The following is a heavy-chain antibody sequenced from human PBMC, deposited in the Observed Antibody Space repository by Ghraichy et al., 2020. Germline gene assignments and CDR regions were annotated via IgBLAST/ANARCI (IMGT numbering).Heavy chain of an antibody. D-gene: IGHD4-11*01. V-gene: IGHV3-73*01. CDR3: TRHPLRNDYSNYYYGMDV. J-gene: IGHJ6*02. CDR1: GFTFSGSS. CDR2: IRSKANSYAT. Sequence: GESLNISCAASGFTFSGSSMHWVRQASGKGLEWVGRIRSKANSYATAYAASVKGRFTISRDDSKNTAYLQMNSLKTEDTAVYYCTRHPLRNDYSNYYYGMDVWGQGTTVTVSS.